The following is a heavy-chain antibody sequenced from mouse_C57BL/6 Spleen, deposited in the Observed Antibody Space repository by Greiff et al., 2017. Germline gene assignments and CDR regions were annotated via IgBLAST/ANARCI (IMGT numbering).Heavy chain of an antibody. V-gene: IGHV1-47*01. J-gene: IGHJ2*01. Sequence: QVQLQQSGAELVKPGASVKMSCKASGYTFTTYPIEWMKQNHGKSLEWIGNFHPYNDDTKYNEKFKGKATLTVEKSSSTVYLELSRLTSDDSAVYYCATGSYDGYYVGYFDDWGKGTTLTVSS. CDR2: FHPYNDDT. CDR3: ATGSYDGYYVGYFDD. D-gene: IGHD2-3*01. CDR1: GYTFTTYP.